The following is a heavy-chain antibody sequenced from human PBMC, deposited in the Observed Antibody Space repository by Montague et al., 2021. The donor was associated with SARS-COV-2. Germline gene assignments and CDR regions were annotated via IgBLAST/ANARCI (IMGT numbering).Heavy chain of an antibody. V-gene: IGHV4-39*01. CDR1: GGSISSSSYY. D-gene: IGHD2-8*01. J-gene: IGHJ2*01. CDR2: IYYSGTT. CDR3: ARVYAGDCYFDL. Sequence: SETLSLTCTVSGGSISSSSYYWGWIRQPPGKGPEWIGSIYYSGTTFYNPSLRSRVTMSVDTSKNQFSLRLNSVTAADTAVFYCARVYAGDCYFDLWGRGTLVTVSS.